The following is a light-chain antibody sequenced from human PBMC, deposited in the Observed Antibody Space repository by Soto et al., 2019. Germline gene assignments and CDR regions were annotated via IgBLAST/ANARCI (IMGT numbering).Light chain of an antibody. CDR1: SGHSSYI. V-gene: IGLV4-60*02. J-gene: IGLJ2*01. CDR3: GTWDSNTRV. Sequence: QSVLTQSSSASASLGSSVKLTCTLSSGHSSYIIAWHQQQPGKAPRYLMKLEGSGSYNKGSGVPDRFSGSSSGADRYLTISNLHFEDEADYYCGTWDSNTRVFGGGTMLTVL. CDR2: LEGSGSY.